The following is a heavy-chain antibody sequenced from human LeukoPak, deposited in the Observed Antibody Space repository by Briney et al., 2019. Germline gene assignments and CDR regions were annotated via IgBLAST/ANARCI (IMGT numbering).Heavy chain of an antibody. CDR1: GGSISSSRYY. CDR2: IYYNGDT. Sequence: SETLSLTCTVSGGSISSSRYYWGWIRQPPGKGLEWIGTIYYNGDTYYNPSLKSRVTISVDTSKNQFSLKLNSVTAADTAVYYCARDLTGYGDYFDYWGQGTLVTVSS. D-gene: IGHD4-17*01. V-gene: IGHV4-39*07. J-gene: IGHJ4*02. CDR3: ARDLTGYGDYFDY.